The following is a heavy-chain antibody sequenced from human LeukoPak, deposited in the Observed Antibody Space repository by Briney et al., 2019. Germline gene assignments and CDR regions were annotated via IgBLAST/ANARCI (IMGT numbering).Heavy chain of an antibody. CDR3: ARHGFYGDSARRKFDP. J-gene: IGHJ5*02. D-gene: IGHD4-17*01. V-gene: IGHV4-34*01. CDR1: GGSFSGYY. CDR2: INPSEST. Sequence: PSETLSLTCAVYGGSFSGYYWSWIRQPPGKGLEWIGEINPSESTNYNPSLKSRVTLSVDTSKNQFSLRLSSVTAADTAIYYCARHGFYGDSARRKFDPWGQGTLVTVSS.